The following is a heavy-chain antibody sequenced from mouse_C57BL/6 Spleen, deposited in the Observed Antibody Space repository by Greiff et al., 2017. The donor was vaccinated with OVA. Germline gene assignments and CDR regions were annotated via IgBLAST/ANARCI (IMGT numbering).Heavy chain of an antibody. Sequence: QVQLQQPGAELVKPGASVKLSCKASGYTFTSYWMQWVKQRPGQGLEWIGEIDPSDSYTNYNQKFKGKATLTVDTSSSTAYMQLSSLTSEDSAVYYCARSEGYGSSYEYFDYGGQGTTLTVSS. D-gene: IGHD1-1*01. CDR2: IDPSDSYT. CDR1: GYTFTSYW. J-gene: IGHJ2*01. V-gene: IGHV1-50*01. CDR3: ARSEGYGSSYEYFDY.